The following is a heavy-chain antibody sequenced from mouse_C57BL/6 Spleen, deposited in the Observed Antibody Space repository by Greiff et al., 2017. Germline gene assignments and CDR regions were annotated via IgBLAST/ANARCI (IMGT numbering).Heavy chain of an antibody. CDR2: ISDGGSYT. V-gene: IGHV5-4*01. J-gene: IGHJ2*01. Sequence: EVMLVESGGGLVKPGGSLKLSCAASGFTFSSYAMSWVRQTPEKRLEWVATISDGGSYTYYPDNVKGRFTISRDNAKNNLYLQMSHLKSEDTAMYYCAREGDYYGSSFYFDYWGQGTTLTVSS. CDR3: AREGDYYGSSFYFDY. D-gene: IGHD1-1*01. CDR1: GFTFSSYA.